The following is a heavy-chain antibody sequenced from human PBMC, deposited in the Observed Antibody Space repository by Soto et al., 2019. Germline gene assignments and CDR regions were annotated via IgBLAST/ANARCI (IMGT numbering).Heavy chain of an antibody. D-gene: IGHD2-21*01. CDR3: ARLVKMTSNLY. Sequence: SETLSLTSSASGDSVSSRGYYWAWIRQHPGKGLEWIGYIYSSGGTYYNPSLKSRVTMSADTSKNQFSLGLSSVTAAGTAIYYGARLVKMTSNLYWGLGTLVAVSS. V-gene: IGHV4-31*03. J-gene: IGHJ4*02. CDR2: IYSSGGT. CDR1: GDSVSSRGYY.